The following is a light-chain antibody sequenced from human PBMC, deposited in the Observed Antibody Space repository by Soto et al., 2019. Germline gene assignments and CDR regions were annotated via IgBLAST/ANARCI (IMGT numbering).Light chain of an antibody. Sequence: SVITQSPLALYDTPEEPASISCRSSQSLLHSNGYNYLEWYVQKPGQSPQLLIYLGSNRASGVPGRFSGRGLGTDFTLKIIRVEAVVVGIDYAMTAIYIRVRFAQGP. V-gene: IGKV2-28*01. CDR1: QSLLHSNGYNY. CDR2: LGS. J-gene: IGKJ1*01. CDR3: MTAIYIRVR.